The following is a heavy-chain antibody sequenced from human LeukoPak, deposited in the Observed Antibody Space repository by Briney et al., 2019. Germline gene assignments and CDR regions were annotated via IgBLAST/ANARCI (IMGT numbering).Heavy chain of an antibody. Sequence: GASVKVSCKTSGYIFKNYGVSWVRQAPGQGLEWMGWISGHTANTKYAETVQARVTMITDTSTTTVYMEMRSLRSDDTAVYFCARGGRYSGTYLDYWGQGTLVTVSS. CDR3: ARGGRYSGTYLDY. CDR1: GYIFKNYG. D-gene: IGHD1-26*01. J-gene: IGHJ4*02. V-gene: IGHV1-18*01. CDR2: ISGHTANT.